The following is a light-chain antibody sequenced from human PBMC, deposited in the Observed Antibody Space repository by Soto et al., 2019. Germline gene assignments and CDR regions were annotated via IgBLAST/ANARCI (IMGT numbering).Light chain of an antibody. CDR2: DVS. J-gene: IGLJ2*01. CDR1: SSDIGGYNS. V-gene: IGLV2-14*03. Sequence: QSALTQPASVSGSPGQSIAISYSGTSSDIGGYNSVSWYQQHPGKAPKLMIYDVSNRPSGVSDRFSGSKSGNTASLTISGLQAEDEADYYCSSYTISTIPVLFGGGTKLTVL. CDR3: SSYTISTIPVL.